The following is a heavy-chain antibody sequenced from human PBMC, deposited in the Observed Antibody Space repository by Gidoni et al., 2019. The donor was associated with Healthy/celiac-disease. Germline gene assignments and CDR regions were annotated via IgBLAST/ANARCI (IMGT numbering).Heavy chain of an antibody. CDR2: IKPNSGGT. CDR3: ARYCSSTSCHQGGMDV. CDR1: GYTFTGYY. Sequence: QVQLVQSGAEVKKPGASVKVSCKASGYTFTGYYMHWVRQAPGQGLEWMGWIKPNSGGTNYAQKLQGWVTMTRDTSISTAYMELSRLRSDDTAVYYCARYCSSTSCHQGGMDVWGQGTTVTVSS. D-gene: IGHD2-2*01. V-gene: IGHV1-2*04. J-gene: IGHJ6*02.